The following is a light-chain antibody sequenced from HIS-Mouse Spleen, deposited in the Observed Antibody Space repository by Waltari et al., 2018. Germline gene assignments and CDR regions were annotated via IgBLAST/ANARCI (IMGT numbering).Light chain of an antibody. V-gene: IGLV3-1*01. CDR1: KLGDKY. Sequence: SYELTQPPSVSVSPGQTASITYSGDKLGDKYACWYQQKPGQSPVLVIYQDSKRPSGFPERFSGSNSGNTATLTISGTQAMDEADYYCQAWDSSYSVFGGGTKLTVL. CDR3: QAWDSSYSV. CDR2: QDS. J-gene: IGLJ2*01.